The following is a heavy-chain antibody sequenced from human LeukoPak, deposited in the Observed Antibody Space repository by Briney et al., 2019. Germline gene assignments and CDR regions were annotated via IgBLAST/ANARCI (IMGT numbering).Heavy chain of an antibody. CDR3: AKDIAVAGNGDY. V-gene: IGHV4-31*11. Sequence: PSETLSLTCAVSGGSIGSGGYRWTWIRQYPGKGLEWIGYINYSGSTYYNPSLKSRVIISVDTSKNQFSLNLNSVTAADTAVYYCAKDIAVAGNGDYWGQGTLVTVSS. D-gene: IGHD6-19*01. CDR2: INYSGST. J-gene: IGHJ4*02. CDR1: GGSIGSGGYR.